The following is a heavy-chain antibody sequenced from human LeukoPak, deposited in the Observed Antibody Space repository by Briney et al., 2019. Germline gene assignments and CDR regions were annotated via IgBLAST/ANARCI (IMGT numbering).Heavy chain of an antibody. CDR3: ARGDNGSYYFDY. D-gene: IGHD1-26*01. Sequence: GGSLRLSCAASGFTFSSYEMNWVRQAPGKGLEWVSYISSSGSTIYYADSVKGRFTISRDNAKNSLYLQMNSLRAEDTAVYYCARGDNGSYYFDYWGQGTLVTVSS. CDR1: GFTFSSYE. J-gene: IGHJ4*02. V-gene: IGHV3-48*03. CDR2: ISSSGSTI.